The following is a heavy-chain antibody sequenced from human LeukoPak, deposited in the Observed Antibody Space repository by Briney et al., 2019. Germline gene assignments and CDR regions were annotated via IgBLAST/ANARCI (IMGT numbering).Heavy chain of an antibody. D-gene: IGHD1-26*01. CDR2: ISSSSSYI. CDR3: ARDPYSGNYGDTYYYYMDV. J-gene: IGHJ6*03. Sequence: GGSLRLSCAASGFIFSSYSMNWVRQAPGKGLEWVSSISSSSSYIYYADSVKGRFTISRDNAKNSLYLQMNSLTAEDTAVYYCARDPYSGNYGDTYYYYMDVWGKGTTVTVSS. V-gene: IGHV3-21*01. CDR1: GFIFSSYS.